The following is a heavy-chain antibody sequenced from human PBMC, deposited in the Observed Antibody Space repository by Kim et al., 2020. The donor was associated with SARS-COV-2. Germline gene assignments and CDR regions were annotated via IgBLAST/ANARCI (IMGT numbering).Heavy chain of an antibody. CDR1: GFTFSSYA. D-gene: IGHD2-15*01. J-gene: IGHJ4*02. Sequence: GGSLRLSCAASGFTFSSYAMHWVRQAPGKGLEWVAVISYDGSNKYYADSVKGRFTISRDNSKNTLYLQMNSLRAEDTAVYYCARGTRYCSGGSCHTLYFDYWGQGTLVTVSS. CDR3: ARGTRYCSGGSCHTLYFDY. CDR2: ISYDGSNK. V-gene: IGHV3-30*04.